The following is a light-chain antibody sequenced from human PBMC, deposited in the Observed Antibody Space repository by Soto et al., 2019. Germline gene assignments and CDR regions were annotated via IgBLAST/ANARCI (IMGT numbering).Light chain of an antibody. CDR1: QTITNNY. CDR2: DAS. J-gene: IGKJ4*01. CDR3: QQYSSSTLT. Sequence: EVVLTQSPATLSLSPGERATLSCGASQTITNNYLAWYQQAPGLAPRLLIFDASRKATGIPDRFSGSGSGTEFTLTISRLEPEDFAVYYCQQYSSSTLTFGGGTKVEIK. V-gene: IGKV3D-20*01.